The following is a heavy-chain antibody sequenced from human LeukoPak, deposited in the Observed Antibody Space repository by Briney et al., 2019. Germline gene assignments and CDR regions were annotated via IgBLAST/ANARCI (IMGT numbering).Heavy chain of an antibody. CDR2: IYSGGST. CDR3: ASNGDGDPLFDP. Sequence: GGSLRLSCAASGFTASSNYMSWVRQAPGKGLEWVSVIYSGGSTYYADSVKGRFTISRDNSKNTLYLQMNSLRAEDTAVYYCASNGDGDPLFDPWGQGTLVTVSS. CDR1: GFTASSNY. J-gene: IGHJ5*02. D-gene: IGHD4-17*01. V-gene: IGHV3-66*01.